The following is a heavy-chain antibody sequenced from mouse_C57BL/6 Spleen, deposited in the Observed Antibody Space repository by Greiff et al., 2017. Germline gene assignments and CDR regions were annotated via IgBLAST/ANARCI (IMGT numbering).Heavy chain of an antibody. V-gene: IGHV1-64*01. J-gene: IGHJ4*01. CDR2: IHPNSGST. Sequence: VQLQQPGAELVKPGASVKLSCKASGYTFTSYWMHWVKQRPGQGLEWIGMIHPNSGSTNYNEKFKSKATLTVDKSSSTAYMQLSSLTAEDSAVYYCARCGYDGYAMDYWGQGTSVTVSS. CDR1: GYTFTSYW. D-gene: IGHD2-2*01. CDR3: ARCGYDGYAMDY.